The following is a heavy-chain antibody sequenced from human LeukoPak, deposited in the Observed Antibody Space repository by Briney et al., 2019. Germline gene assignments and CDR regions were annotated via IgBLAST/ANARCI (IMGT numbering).Heavy chain of an antibody. Sequence: ASVKVSCKASGYTFTGCYMHWVRQAPGQGLEWMGWINPNSGGTNYAQKFQGRVTMTRDTSISTAYMELSRLRSDDTAVYYCARLRQGYCSSTSCWFDPWGQGTLVTVSS. CDR3: ARLRQGYCSSTSCWFDP. CDR2: INPNSGGT. V-gene: IGHV1-2*02. D-gene: IGHD2-2*01. J-gene: IGHJ5*02. CDR1: GYTFTGCY.